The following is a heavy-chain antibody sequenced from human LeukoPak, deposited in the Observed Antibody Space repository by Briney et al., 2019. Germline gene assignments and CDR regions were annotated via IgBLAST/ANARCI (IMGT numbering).Heavy chain of an antibody. Sequence: GGSLRLSCAASGFTFSNYGMHWVRQSPGKGLEWVAVIWYDGSNNNYADSVKGRFTVSRDNSKNTLYLQMNSLRADDTAVYYCAKVMAATPYFDYWGQGTLVTVSS. V-gene: IGHV3-33*03. J-gene: IGHJ4*02. CDR3: AKVMAATPYFDY. CDR2: IWYDGSNN. D-gene: IGHD2-8*01. CDR1: GFTFSNYG.